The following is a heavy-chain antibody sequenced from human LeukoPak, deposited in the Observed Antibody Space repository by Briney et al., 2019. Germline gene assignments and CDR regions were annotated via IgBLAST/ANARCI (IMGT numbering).Heavy chain of an antibody. V-gene: IGHV1-69*06. CDR3: ARENSGYYPSNWFDP. Sequence: GASVKVSCKASGGTFSSYAISWVRQAPGQGLEWMGGIIPIFGTANYAQKFQGRVTITADKSTSTAYMELSSLRSEDTAVYYCARENSGYYPSNWFDPWGQGTLVTVSS. D-gene: IGHD3-22*01. CDR2: IIPIFGTA. CDR1: GGTFSSYA. J-gene: IGHJ5*02.